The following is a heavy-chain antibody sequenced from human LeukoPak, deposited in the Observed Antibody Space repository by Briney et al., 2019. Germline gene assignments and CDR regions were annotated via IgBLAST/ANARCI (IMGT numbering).Heavy chain of an antibody. J-gene: IGHJ3*02. V-gene: IGHV3-64*01. CDR1: GLTFSSYA. Sequence: PSRCLRLSCAASGLTFSSYAMHWVRQAPGKGLEYVSADISYGGSTYYANSVKGRFTISRDNSKNTLYLQMGSLRAEDMAVYYCARSPGEVVNPEYAFDIWGQGTMVTVSS. CDR3: ARSPGEVVNPEYAFDI. D-gene: IGHD3-10*01. CDR2: DISYGGST.